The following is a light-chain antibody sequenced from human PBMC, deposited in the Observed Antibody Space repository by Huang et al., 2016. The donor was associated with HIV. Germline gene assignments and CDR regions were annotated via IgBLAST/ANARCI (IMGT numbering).Light chain of an antibody. J-gene: IGKJ2*01. CDR2: WAS. CDR3: QQYLRTPPVT. V-gene: IGKV4-1*01. Sequence: DIVMTQSPDSLAVSLGDRASINCKSSQSVLDTSNGRSYLAWYQQKPGQSPNLLIYWASTRESGVPDRFIGSGSGTEFTLTITSLQVEDVGVYYCQQYLRTPPVTFGQGTRVEIK. CDR1: QSVLDTSNGRSY.